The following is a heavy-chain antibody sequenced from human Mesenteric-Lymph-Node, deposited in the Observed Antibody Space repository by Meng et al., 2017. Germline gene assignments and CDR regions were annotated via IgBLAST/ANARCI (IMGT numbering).Heavy chain of an antibody. CDR1: GYSVTTFA. Sequence: QVQLGQAEAGLKHPGASVKASCEASGYSVTTFAMNWVRQAPAQGLEWVGWINNNTGNPTYAQGFTGRFVLSLDTSVSTAYLQISSLKPEDTGVYYCARGGVAPQWGLDHWGQGTLVTVSS. V-gene: IGHV7-4-1*02. CDR2: INNNTGNP. D-gene: IGHD3-16*01. J-gene: IGHJ5*02. CDR3: ARGGVAPQWGLDH.